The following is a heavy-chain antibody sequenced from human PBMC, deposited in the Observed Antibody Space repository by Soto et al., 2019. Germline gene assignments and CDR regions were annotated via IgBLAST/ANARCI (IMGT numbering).Heavy chain of an antibody. J-gene: IGHJ6*02. V-gene: IGHV1-3*01. CDR3: ALDQNMVRGVYYYYGMDV. CDR1: GYTFTSYA. Sequence: GASVKVSCKASGYTFTSYAMHWVRQAPGQRLEWMGWINAGNGNTKYSQKFQGRVTITRDTSVSTAYMEPSSLRSDDTAVYYCALDQNMVRGVYYYYGMDVWGQGTTVTVSS. D-gene: IGHD3-10*01. CDR2: INAGNGNT.